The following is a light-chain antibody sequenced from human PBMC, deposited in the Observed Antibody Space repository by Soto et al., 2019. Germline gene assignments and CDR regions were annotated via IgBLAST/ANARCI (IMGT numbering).Light chain of an antibody. Sequence: QSVLTQPASVSGSPGQSITISCTGTSSDVGGYNYVSWYQQHPGKAPKLMIYEVSNRPSGVSNRFSGSKSGNTASLTISGRQAEDEADYYCNSYTSSSTLVFGTGTKLTVL. CDR2: EVS. V-gene: IGLV2-14*01. CDR1: SSDVGGYNY. J-gene: IGLJ1*01. CDR3: NSYTSSSTLV.